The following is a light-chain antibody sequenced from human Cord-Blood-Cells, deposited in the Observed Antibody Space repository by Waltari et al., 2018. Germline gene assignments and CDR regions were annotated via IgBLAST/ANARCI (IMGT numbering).Light chain of an antibody. J-gene: IGLJ1*01. Sequence: QSVLTQPPSVSGAPGQRVTISCTGSSSNIGAGYAVHWYQQLPGTAPKLLIYGNSNRPSGVPDRFSGSKSGTSDSLAITGLQAEDEADYYCQSYDSSLSGYVFGTGTKVTVL. CDR2: GNS. CDR1: SSNIGAGYA. V-gene: IGLV1-40*01. CDR3: QSYDSSLSGYV.